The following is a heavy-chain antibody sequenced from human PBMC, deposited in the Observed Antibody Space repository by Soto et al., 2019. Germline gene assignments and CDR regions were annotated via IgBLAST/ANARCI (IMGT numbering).Heavy chain of an antibody. Sequence: PSETLSLTCTVSGGSISSGGYYWSWIRQPPGKGLEWIGYIYYSGSTNYNPSLKSRVTISVDTSKNQFSLKLSSVTAADTAVYYCASASFGYYDSSGFDYWGQGTLVTVSS. CDR1: GGSISSGGYY. CDR2: IYYSGST. CDR3: ASASFGYYDSSGFDY. J-gene: IGHJ4*02. D-gene: IGHD3-22*01. V-gene: IGHV4-61*08.